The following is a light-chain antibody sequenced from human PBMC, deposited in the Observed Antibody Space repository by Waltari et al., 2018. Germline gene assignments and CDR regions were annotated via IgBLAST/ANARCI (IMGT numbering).Light chain of an antibody. Sequence: EIVMTQSPVTLSVSPGERATLSCRASQSVSSNLAWYQQKPGQAPRLLIYGASTRATGIPARFSGSGSGTEFTLTISSLQSEDFAVYYCQQYNNWPWTFGQGTKLEIK. V-gene: IGKV3-15*01. CDR1: QSVSSN. CDR3: QQYNNWPWT. J-gene: IGKJ2*01. CDR2: GAS.